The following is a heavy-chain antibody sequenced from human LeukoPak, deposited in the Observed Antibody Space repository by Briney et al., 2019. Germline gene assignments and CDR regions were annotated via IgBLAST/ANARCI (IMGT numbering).Heavy chain of an antibody. Sequence: ASVKVSCKASGYTFTGYYMHWVRQAPGQGLEWMGRINPNSGGTNYAQKFQGRVTMTRDTSISTAYMELSRLRSDDTAVYYCARAPPYCYDSSGYFQAYIFDYWGQGTLVTVSS. CDR3: ARAPPYCYDSSGYFQAYIFDY. CDR2: INPNSGGT. V-gene: IGHV1-2*06. CDR1: GYTFTGYY. D-gene: IGHD3-22*01. J-gene: IGHJ4*02.